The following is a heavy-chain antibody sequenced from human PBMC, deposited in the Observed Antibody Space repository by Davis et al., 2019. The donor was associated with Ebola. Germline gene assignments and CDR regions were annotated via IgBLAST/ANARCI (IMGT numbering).Heavy chain of an antibody. J-gene: IGHJ4*02. Sequence: GESLKISCAASGFTFSNAWMSWVRQAPGKGLEWVGRIKSKTDGGTTDYAAPVKGRFTISRDDSKNTLYLQMNSLRAEDTAVYYCARDLSSASLFDYWGQGTLVTVSS. CDR1: GFTFSNAW. D-gene: IGHD3-10*01. CDR3: ARDLSSASLFDY. V-gene: IGHV3-15*01. CDR2: IKSKTDGGTT.